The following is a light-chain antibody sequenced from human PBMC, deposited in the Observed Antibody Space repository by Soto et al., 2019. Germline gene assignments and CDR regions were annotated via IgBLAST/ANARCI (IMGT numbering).Light chain of an antibody. CDR2: EVF. Sequence: QSVLTQPASLSGSPGQSITISCTGPISDVGSYNLVSWYQQYPGKAPKLIIFEVFKRPSGVSHRFSGSKSGNTASLTISGLQAEDEANYYCCSYAGRATYVFGGGTKVTVL. CDR3: CSYAGRATYV. CDR1: ISDVGSYNL. J-gene: IGLJ1*01. V-gene: IGLV2-23*02.